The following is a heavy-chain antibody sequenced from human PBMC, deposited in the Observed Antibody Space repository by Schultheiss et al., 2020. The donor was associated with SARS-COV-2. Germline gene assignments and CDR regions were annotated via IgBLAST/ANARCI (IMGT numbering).Heavy chain of an antibody. V-gene: IGHV3-21*01. CDR3: AREIVVPAAGKDP. Sequence: GGSLRLSCAASGFTFSSYSMNWVRQAPGKGLEWVSSISSSSSYIYYADSVKGRFTISRENAKNSLYLQMNSLRAEDTAVYYCAREIVVPAAGKDPWGQGTLVTVSS. J-gene: IGHJ5*02. CDR1: GFTFSSYS. CDR2: ISSSSSYI. D-gene: IGHD2-2*01.